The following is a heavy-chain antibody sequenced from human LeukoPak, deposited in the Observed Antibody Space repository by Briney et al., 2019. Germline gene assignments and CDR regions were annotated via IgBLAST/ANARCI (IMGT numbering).Heavy chain of an antibody. J-gene: IGHJ4*02. V-gene: IGHV3-15*01. CDR2: IKTAGGTP. CDR1: GFTFSEAW. CDR3: TTAPSALDY. Sequence: GGSLRLSCAASGFTFSEAWMSWVRQAPGKGLEWVGLIKTAGGTPDYAAPVKGRFTISRDDSKNTLFLQMNSLKTEDTAVYYCTTAPSALDYWGQGTLVTVSS.